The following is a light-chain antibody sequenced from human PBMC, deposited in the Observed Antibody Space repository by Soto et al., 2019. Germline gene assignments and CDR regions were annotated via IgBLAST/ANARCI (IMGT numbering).Light chain of an antibody. CDR1: HDIKKY. CDR2: DVS. V-gene: IGKV1-33*01. J-gene: IGKJ4*01. CDR3: QQFDDPTLT. Sequence: DIHMTQSPSSLSASVGNMFTITCQGSHDIKKYLNWYQQKAHKVPKLLIHDVSTLATGVPSRFTGSGYGTDFTISINSMKTEDVETYYCQQFDDPTLTFGGGTKVDIK.